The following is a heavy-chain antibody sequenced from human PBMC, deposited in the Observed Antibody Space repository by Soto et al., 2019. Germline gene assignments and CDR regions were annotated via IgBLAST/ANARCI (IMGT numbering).Heavy chain of an antibody. CDR3: ARSAYYCSGGRCYPYYFDY. D-gene: IGHD2-15*01. CDR1: GYTFTSYG. CDR2: ISAYNGNT. V-gene: IGHV1-18*01. Sequence: ASVKVSCKASGYTFTSYGISWVRQAPGQGLEWMGWISAYNGNTNYAQKLQGRVTMTTDTSTSTAYMELRSLRSDDTAVYYCARSAYYCSGGRCYPYYFDYWGQGILVTV. J-gene: IGHJ4*02.